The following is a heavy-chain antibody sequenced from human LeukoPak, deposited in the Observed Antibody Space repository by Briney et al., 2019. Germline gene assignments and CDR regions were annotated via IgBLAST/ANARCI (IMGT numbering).Heavy chain of an antibody. J-gene: IGHJ6*02. CDR3: ARDPIEPSIAARLHYYYGMDV. Sequence: SVKVSCKASGGTFSSYAISWVRQAPGQGLEWMGGIIPIFGTANYAQKFQGRVTITADESTSTAYMELSSLRSEDTAVYYCARDPIEPSIAARLHYYYGMDVWGQGTTVTVSS. CDR2: IIPIFGTA. V-gene: IGHV1-69*13. D-gene: IGHD6-6*01. CDR1: GGTFSSYA.